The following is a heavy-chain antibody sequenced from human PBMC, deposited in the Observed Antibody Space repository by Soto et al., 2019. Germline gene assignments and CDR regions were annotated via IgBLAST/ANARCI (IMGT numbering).Heavy chain of an antibody. V-gene: IGHV3-23*01. CDR2: ISGSGGST. Sequence: LSLTCAASGFTFSSYAMSWVRQALGKGLEWVSAISGSGGSTYYADSVKGRFTISRDNSKNTLYLQMNSLRAEDTAVYYCAKDLPYDYVWGSYPDDIWGQGTMVTVSS. CDR3: AKDLPYDYVWGSYPDDI. CDR1: GFTFSSYA. J-gene: IGHJ3*02. D-gene: IGHD3-16*02.